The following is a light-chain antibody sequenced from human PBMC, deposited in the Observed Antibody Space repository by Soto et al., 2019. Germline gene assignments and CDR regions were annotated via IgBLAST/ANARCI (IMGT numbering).Light chain of an antibody. V-gene: IGLV4-69*01. CDR2: LNSDGSH. CDR1: RGHSSNA. J-gene: IGLJ2*01. CDR3: QTWDTGIVI. Sequence: QLVLTQSPSASASLGASVKLTCTLSRGHSSNAIAWHQQQPEKGPRYLMKLNSDGSHSKGDGIPDRFSGSSSGAERYLTLSSLQSEDEADYYCQTWDTGIVIFGGGTNLTLL.